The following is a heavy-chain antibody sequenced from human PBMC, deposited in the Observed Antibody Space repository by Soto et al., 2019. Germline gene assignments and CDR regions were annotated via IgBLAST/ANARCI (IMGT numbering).Heavy chain of an antibody. CDR2: ISGSGGST. D-gene: IGHD6-13*01. CDR1: GFTFSSYA. Sequence: EVQLLESGGGLVQPGGSLRLSCAASGFTFSSYAMSWVRQAPGKGLEWVSGISGSGGSTYYADSVKGRYTTSRDNSKNAVYLQMNRLRAEDTALYYCAKGSSSWYAFDYWGQGTLVTVSS. CDR3: AKGSSSWYAFDY. V-gene: IGHV3-23*01. J-gene: IGHJ4*02.